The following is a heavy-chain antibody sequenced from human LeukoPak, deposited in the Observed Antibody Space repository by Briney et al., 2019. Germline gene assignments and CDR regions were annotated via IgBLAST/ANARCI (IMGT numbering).Heavy chain of an antibody. J-gene: IGHJ4*02. CDR3: ADFGSGSYNY. V-gene: IGHV3-23*01. CDR1: GISISSYA. CDR2: ISGSGDET. Sequence: PGESLRLSCAASGISISSYAMSWVRQAPGKGLEWVSAISGSGDETYYADSVMGRFTISRDNSKSTLYLQMNSLRGEDTALYYCADFGSGSYNYWGQGSLVTVSS. D-gene: IGHD3-10*01.